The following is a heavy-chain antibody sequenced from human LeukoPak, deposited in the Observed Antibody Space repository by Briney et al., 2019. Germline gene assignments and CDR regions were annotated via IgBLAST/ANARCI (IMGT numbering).Heavy chain of an antibody. J-gene: IGHJ4*02. D-gene: IGHD6-13*01. CDR2: INPSGGST. CDR3: ARADRRRPPYTSSWYSENIFDY. V-gene: IGHV1-46*01. CDR1: GYTFTSYY. Sequence: ASVKVSCKASGYTFTSYYMNWVRQAPGQGLEWMGIINPSGGSTSYAQKFQGRVTMTRDTSTSTVYMELSSLRSEDTAVYYCARADRRRPPYTSSWYSENIFDYWGQETLVTVSS.